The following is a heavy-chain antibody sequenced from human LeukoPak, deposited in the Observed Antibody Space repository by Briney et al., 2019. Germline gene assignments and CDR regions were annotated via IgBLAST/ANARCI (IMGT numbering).Heavy chain of an antibody. CDR2: IYSSGPT. CDR3: ARGLNAQDDLDAFDI. CDR1: GDSISSGGDY. V-gene: IGHV4-31*03. D-gene: IGHD1-1*01. J-gene: IGHJ3*02. Sequence: SETLSLTCTVSGDSISSGGDYWNWIRQRPGTGLEWIGYIYSSGPTYHNPSLKSRVSMSVDPSKNQFSLNLGSVTAAATAVYYCARGLNAQDDLDAFDIWGQGTVVTVSS.